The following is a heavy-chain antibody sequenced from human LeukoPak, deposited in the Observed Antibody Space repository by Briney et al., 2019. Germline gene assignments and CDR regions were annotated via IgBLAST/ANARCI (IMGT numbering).Heavy chain of an antibody. CDR2: ISSKSSTI. V-gene: IGHV3-48*01. Sequence: GGSLRLSCATSGFTFSSYGMNWVRQAPGKGGEGVSYISSKSSTIYYADSVKGRFTISRNNDQNSLYLQMNSLRAEDKAVYYCEKTYDVTVTTAIRPFDHWGQGTLVTVSS. D-gene: IGHD4-17*01. CDR1: GFTFSSYG. J-gene: IGHJ4*02. CDR3: EKTYDVTVTTAIRPFDH.